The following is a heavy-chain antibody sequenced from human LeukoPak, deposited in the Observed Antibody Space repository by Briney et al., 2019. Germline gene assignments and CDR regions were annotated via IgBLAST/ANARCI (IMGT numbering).Heavy chain of an antibody. J-gene: IGHJ4*02. CDR3: ARARYCSGGNCYAEY. D-gene: IGHD2-15*01. CDR1: GYSFTTYW. CDR2: IYPGDSDT. V-gene: IGHV5-51*01. Sequence: GEPLKISCKGSGYSFTTYWIGWVRKMPGKGLEWMEIIYPGDSDTRYSPSFQGQVTISADKSISTAYLQWSSLKASDTAMYYCARARYCSGGNCYAEYWGQGTLVTVSS.